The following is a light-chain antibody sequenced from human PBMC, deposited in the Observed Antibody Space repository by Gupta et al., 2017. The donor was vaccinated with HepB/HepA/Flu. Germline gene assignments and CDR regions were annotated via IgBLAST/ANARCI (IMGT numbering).Light chain of an antibody. J-gene: IGLJ3*02. CDR2: DVN. Sequence: QSALTQPASVSGSPGQSITISCSGSSSDVGGYNYVSWYQQYPGKAPKLMIYDVNSRPSGVSNRFSGSKSGNTASLTISGLHAEDEADYYCASYTDNSRVFGGGTKLTVL. CDR1: SSDVGGYNY. CDR3: ASYTDNSRV. V-gene: IGLV2-14*01.